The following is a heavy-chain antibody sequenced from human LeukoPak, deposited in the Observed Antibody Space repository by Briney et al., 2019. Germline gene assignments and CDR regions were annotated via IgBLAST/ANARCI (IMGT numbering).Heavy chain of an antibody. D-gene: IGHD2-15*01. V-gene: IGHV3-53*01. CDR1: GFTVSSNH. CDR3: ARALGPTDNY. J-gene: IGHJ4*02. CDR2: IYSGGST. Sequence: GGSLRLSCAASGFTVSSNHMSWVRQAPGKGLEWVSVIYSGGSTYDADSVKGRFTISRDNFKNTLYLQMNSLRAEDTAVYYCARALGPTDNYWGQGTLVTVSS.